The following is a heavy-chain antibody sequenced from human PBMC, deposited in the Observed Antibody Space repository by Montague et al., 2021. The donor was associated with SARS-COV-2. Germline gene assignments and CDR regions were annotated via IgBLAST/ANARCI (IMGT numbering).Heavy chain of an antibody. Sequence: SETLSLTCTVSGGSISSYYWIWIRQPPGKGLEWIGYIYYSGSTNYNPSLKSRVTISVDTSKNQFSLKLSSVTAADTAVYYCARRSLGYCSGGSCYSAFDPWGQGTLVTVSS. V-gene: IGHV4-59*01. J-gene: IGHJ5*02. CDR3: ARRSLGYCSGGSCYSAFDP. CDR1: GGSISSYY. CDR2: IYYSGST. D-gene: IGHD2-15*01.